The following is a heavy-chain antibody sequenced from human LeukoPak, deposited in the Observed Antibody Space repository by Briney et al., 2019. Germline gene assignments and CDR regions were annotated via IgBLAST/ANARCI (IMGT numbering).Heavy chain of an antibody. CDR1: GGSISGSSYY. J-gene: IGHJ5*02. CDR3: ARGPLIPATAIDNWFDP. V-gene: IGHV4-61*05. D-gene: IGHD2-2*02. Sequence: SETLSLTCTVSGGSISGSSYYWGWIRQPPGKGLEWIGYIYYSGSTNYNPSLKSRVTISLDTSKNQFSLKLSSVTAADTAVYYCARGPLIPATAIDNWFDPWGQGTLVTVSS. CDR2: IYYSGST.